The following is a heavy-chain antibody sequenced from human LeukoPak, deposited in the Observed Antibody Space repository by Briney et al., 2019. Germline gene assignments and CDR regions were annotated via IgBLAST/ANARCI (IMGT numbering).Heavy chain of an antibody. CDR1: GFNFGHNG. CDR3: AKDRGTITMTQDV. D-gene: IGHD3-22*01. Sequence: AGGSLRLSCVASGFNFGHNGMHWVRQAPGKGLEWLTVITYDGATTNYVDTVKGRFTISRDNSKNTVYLQMNSLRAEDTAVYYCAKDRGTITMTQDVWGQGTMITVSS. CDR2: ITYDGATT. V-gene: IGHV3-30*18. J-gene: IGHJ3*01.